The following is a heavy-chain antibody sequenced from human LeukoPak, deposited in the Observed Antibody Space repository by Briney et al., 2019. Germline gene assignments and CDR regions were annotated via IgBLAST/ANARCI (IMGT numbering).Heavy chain of an antibody. D-gene: IGHD1-14*01. V-gene: IGHV3-30*18. Sequence: GGSLRLSCAASGFTFSSYGMHWVRQAPGKGLEWVAVISYDGSNKYYADSVKGRFTISRDNSKNTLYLQMNSLRAEDTAVYYCAKDRKRFMDTESYGMDVWGQGTTVTVSS. CDR2: ISYDGSNK. J-gene: IGHJ6*02. CDR1: GFTFSSYG. CDR3: AKDRKRFMDTESYGMDV.